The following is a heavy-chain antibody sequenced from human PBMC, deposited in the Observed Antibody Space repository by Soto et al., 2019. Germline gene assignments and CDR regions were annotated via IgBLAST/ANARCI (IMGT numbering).Heavy chain of an antibody. CDR2: IYYSGRT. CDR1: GGSISSGGYY. Sequence: TLSLTCTVSGGSISSGGYYWSWIRQHPGKGLEWIGYIYYSGRTYYNPSLHSRVSIAVDTTENQFSLKLTSVTAADTSVYYCARGSFSSSSSWFDPWGRGTLVTVSS. J-gene: IGHJ5*02. V-gene: IGHV4-31*03. CDR3: ARGSFSSSSSWFDP. D-gene: IGHD6-6*01.